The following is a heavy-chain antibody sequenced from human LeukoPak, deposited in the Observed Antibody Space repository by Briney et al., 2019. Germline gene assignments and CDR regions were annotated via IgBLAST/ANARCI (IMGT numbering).Heavy chain of an antibody. CDR1: GYTFTGYY. D-gene: IGHD5-12*01. J-gene: IGHJ4*02. CDR2: IDTNSSGT. V-gene: IGHV1-2*02. Sequence: VASLKVSCTASGYTFTGYYIHWVRQAPGQGLEWMGWIDTNSSGTYYAQNFQGRVTMTRDTSISTAYMELSRLRSDDTAVYYCARHSGYDRRFDYWGQGTLVTVSS. CDR3: ARHSGYDRRFDY.